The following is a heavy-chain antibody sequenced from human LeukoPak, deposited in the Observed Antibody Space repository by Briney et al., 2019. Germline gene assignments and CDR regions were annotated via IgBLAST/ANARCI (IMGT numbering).Heavy chain of an antibody. CDR3: AKDFPWVVTAQIDY. Sequence: GGSLRLSCAASGFTFSSYGMHWVRQAPGKGLEWVAVISYDGSNKYYADSVKGRFTISRDNSKNTLYLQMNSLGAEDTAVYYYAKDFPWVVTAQIDYWGQGTLVTVSS. CDR2: ISYDGSNK. V-gene: IGHV3-30*18. D-gene: IGHD2-21*02. CDR1: GFTFSSYG. J-gene: IGHJ4*02.